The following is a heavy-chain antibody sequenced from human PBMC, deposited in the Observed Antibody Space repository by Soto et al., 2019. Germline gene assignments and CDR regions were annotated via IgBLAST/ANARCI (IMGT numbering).Heavy chain of an antibody. Sequence: ASVKVSCKASGYSFTGYFTQWVRQAPGQGLEWMGWINLNSGGTNYAQKFQGRVTMTRDTSISTAYMELSRLRSDDTAVYYCAREVEWLLSQGAFDIWGQGTMVTVSS. J-gene: IGHJ3*02. D-gene: IGHD3-3*01. CDR3: AREVEWLLSQGAFDI. V-gene: IGHV1-2*02. CDR2: INLNSGGT. CDR1: GYSFTGYF.